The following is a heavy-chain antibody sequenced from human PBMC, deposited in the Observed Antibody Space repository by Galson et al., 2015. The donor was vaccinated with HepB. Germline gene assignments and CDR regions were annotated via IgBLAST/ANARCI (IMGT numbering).Heavy chain of an antibody. J-gene: IGHJ3*01. CDR1: GGTISGSSYY. V-gene: IGHV4-39*01. Sequence: TLSLTCTVSGGTISGSSYYWGWIRQPPGKGLEWIGSIYHIGSTNFNPSLKSRVTMSVDTSKNQFSLKLTSVIAADTAVYYCARPQGPYDGFDLWGQGTMVTVSS. CDR2: IYHIGST. CDR3: ARPQGPYDGFDL.